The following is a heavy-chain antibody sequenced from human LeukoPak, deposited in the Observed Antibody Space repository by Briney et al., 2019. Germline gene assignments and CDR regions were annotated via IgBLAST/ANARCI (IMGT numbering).Heavy chain of an antibody. D-gene: IGHD2-15*01. J-gene: IGHJ3*02. Sequence: GGSVKASCKTSGYRFSDYYMHWVRQAPGQGLEWMGWVNSNSGGTHYAQKFEGRVTMTRDTSISTAYMELSRLKSDDTAVYYCARDQGGGTFDIWGQGTMVTVSS. V-gene: IGHV1-2*02. CDR2: VNSNSGGT. CDR3: ARDQGGGTFDI. CDR1: GYRFSDYY.